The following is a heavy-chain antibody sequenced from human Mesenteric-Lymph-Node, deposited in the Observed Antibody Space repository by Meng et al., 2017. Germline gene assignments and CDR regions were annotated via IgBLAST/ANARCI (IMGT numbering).Heavy chain of an antibody. CDR2: ISGSTGGT. CDR3: AKANPMGCSGANCRGGDY. Sequence: EVQLLESGGGLVQPGWSLRLSCAASGFTFSSYAMSWVRQAPGKGLEWVSGISGSTGGTYYADSVKGRFTISRDTSKNTLLLQMNSLRAEDTAVYYCAKANPMGCSGANCRGGDYWGQGTLVTVSS. V-gene: IGHV3-23*01. D-gene: IGHD4/OR15-4a*01. J-gene: IGHJ4*02. CDR1: GFTFSSYA.